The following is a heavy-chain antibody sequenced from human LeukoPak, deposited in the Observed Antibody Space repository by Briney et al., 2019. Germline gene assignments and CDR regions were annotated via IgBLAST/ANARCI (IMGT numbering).Heavy chain of an antibody. V-gene: IGHV3-53*01. CDR2: MDPDGVT. Sequence: TRGSLRLSCAASRFTVSINYMSWVRPGPGKGLEWVSFMDPDGVTSYGDSVKGRFTISRDNSKNTLYLQLSTLRAEETAIYYCTKGTFDIWGQGTMVTVSS. CDR3: TKGTFDI. CDR1: RFTVSINY. J-gene: IGHJ3*02.